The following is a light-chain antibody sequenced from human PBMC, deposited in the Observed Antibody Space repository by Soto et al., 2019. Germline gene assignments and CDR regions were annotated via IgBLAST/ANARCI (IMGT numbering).Light chain of an antibody. Sequence: EVVLTQSADTLSLSPWETATLSCRASQSLRPTYVAWYQQKPGQAPRLLIYGASFRATGIPDRFSGRGSGTDFTLSISRLEPADFAVYYCQQYVTSPRTFGQGTKVDIK. CDR3: QQYVTSPRT. J-gene: IGKJ1*01. CDR1: QSLRPTY. V-gene: IGKV3-20*01. CDR2: GAS.